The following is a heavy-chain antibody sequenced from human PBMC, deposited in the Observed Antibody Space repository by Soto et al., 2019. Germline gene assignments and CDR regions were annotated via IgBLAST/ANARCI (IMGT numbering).Heavy chain of an antibody. V-gene: IGHV4-34*01. CDR1: CGSFSGYY. Sequence: SETLSLTCAVDCGSFSGYYWSWIRQPPGKGLEWIGEINHSGSTNYNPSLKSRVTISVDTSKNQFSLKLSSVTAADTAVYYCARGTWGLFHYYYGMDVWGQGTTVTVSS. J-gene: IGHJ6*02. CDR2: INHSGST. D-gene: IGHD1-26*01. CDR3: ARGTWGLFHYYYGMDV.